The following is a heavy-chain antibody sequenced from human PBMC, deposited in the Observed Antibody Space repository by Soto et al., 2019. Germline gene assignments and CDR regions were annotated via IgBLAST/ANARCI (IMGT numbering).Heavy chain of an antibody. CDR2: INPSGGST. D-gene: IGHD5-18*01. Sequence: ASVKVSCKASGYTFTSHYMHWVRQAPGQGPEWMGIINPSGGSTSYAQKFQGRVTMTRDTSTSTVYMELSSLRSEDTAVYYCARACSVDIAMVTLIYSSSGTDVWGPATT. V-gene: IGHV1-46*01. J-gene: IGHJ6*02. CDR1: GYTFTSHY. CDR3: ARACSVDIAMVTLIYSSSGTDV.